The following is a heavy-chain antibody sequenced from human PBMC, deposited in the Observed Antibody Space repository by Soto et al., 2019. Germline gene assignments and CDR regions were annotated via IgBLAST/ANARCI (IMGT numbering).Heavy chain of an antibody. J-gene: IGHJ6*02. CDR2: IIPIFGTT. CDR1: GGTFSSYA. Sequence: QVQLVQSGAEVKKPGSSVKVSCKASGGTFSSYAISWVRQAPGQGLEWMGGIIPIFGTTNYAQKFQGRVTNTADESTTIADMELSSLGSEDTAVYYCARGGATLVRGVLRTGYYGMDVWGQGTTVTVSS. CDR3: ARGGATLVRGVLRTGYYGMDV. D-gene: IGHD3-10*01. V-gene: IGHV1-69*01.